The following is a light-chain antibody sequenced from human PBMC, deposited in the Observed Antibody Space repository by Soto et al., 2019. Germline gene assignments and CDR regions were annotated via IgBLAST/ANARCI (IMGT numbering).Light chain of an antibody. J-gene: IGLJ2*01. Sequence: QSVLTQSPSASASLGASVKLTCTLSSGHSNYAIAWHQQQSEKGPRYLMKLNSDGSHSKGDGLPDRFSGSSSGAERYLTISRLQSEDEADYHSQTWGSRIVVFGGGTKLTVL. CDR1: SGHSNYA. CDR2: LNSDGSH. CDR3: QTWGSRIVV. V-gene: IGLV4-69*01.